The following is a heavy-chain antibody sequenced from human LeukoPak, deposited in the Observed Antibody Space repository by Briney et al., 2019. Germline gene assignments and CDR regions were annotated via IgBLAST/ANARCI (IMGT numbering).Heavy chain of an antibody. CDR3: AAAKYNWNYGIFDY. CDR1: GYTFTSYY. V-gene: IGHV1-46*01. Sequence: ASVKVSCKASGYTFTSYYIHWVRQAPGQGLEWMGLINPSGGSTNYAQKFQGRVTMTEDTSTDTAYMELSSLRSEDTAVYYCAAAKYNWNYGIFDYWGQGTLVTVSS. CDR2: INPSGGST. J-gene: IGHJ4*02. D-gene: IGHD1-7*01.